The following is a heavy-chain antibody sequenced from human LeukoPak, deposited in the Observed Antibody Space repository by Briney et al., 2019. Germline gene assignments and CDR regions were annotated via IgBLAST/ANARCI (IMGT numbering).Heavy chain of an antibody. CDR3: AKQWEPYDAFDI. D-gene: IGHD1-26*01. Sequence: SETLSLXCAVYGGSFSGYYWSWNRQPPGKGLEWIGEINHSGSTNYNPSLKSRVTISVDTSKNQFSLKLSSVTAADTAVYYCAKQWEPYDAFDIWGQGTMVTVSS. V-gene: IGHV4-34*01. J-gene: IGHJ3*02. CDR1: GGSFSGYY. CDR2: INHSGST.